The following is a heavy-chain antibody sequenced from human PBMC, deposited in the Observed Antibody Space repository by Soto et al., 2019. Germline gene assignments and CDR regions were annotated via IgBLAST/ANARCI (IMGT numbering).Heavy chain of an antibody. J-gene: IGHJ6*02. CDR1: GYTFTSYY. V-gene: IGHV1-46*03. CDR3: ARDTGYSSSWPPGGMDV. D-gene: IGHD6-13*01. CDR2: INPSGGST. Sequence: ASVKVSCKASGYTFTSYYMHWVRQAPGQGLEWMGIINPSGGSTSYAQKFQGRVTMTRDTSTSTVYMELSSLRSEDTAVYYCARDTGYSSSWPPGGMDVWGQGTTVTVSS.